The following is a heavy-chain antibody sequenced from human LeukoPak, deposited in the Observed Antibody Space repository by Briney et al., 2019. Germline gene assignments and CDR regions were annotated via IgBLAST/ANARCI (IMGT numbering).Heavy chain of an antibody. CDR1: GFAFGSEA. Sequence: GGSLRLSCAVSGFAFGSEAMSWVRQSPARGLEWVASISPGGGTTYYADYVKGRFIISRDNSNNTLFAQMNSLRAEDTAVYYCAKSLLTTASGTGRAFDIWGQGTMVTVSA. CDR3: AKSLLTTASGTGRAFDI. D-gene: IGHD1-26*01. CDR2: ISPGGGTT. V-gene: IGHV3-23*01. J-gene: IGHJ3*02.